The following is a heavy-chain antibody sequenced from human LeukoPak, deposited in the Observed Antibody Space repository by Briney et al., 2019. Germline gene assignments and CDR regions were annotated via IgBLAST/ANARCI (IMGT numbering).Heavy chain of an antibody. CDR1: GFTFSSYS. Sequence: GGSLRLSCAASGFTFSSYSMNWVRQAPGKGLEWVSSISGSSSYIYYADSLKGRFTISRDNAKSSLYLPINSLRAGDTALYYCARADSNIAARRIGFDYWGQGTLVTVSS. CDR2: ISGSSSYI. D-gene: IGHD6-6*01. J-gene: IGHJ4*02. CDR3: ARADSNIAARRIGFDY. V-gene: IGHV3-21*01.